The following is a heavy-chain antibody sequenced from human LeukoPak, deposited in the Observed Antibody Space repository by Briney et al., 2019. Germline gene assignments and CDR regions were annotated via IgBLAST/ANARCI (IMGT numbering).Heavy chain of an antibody. CDR2: ISSDVTYK. V-gene: IGHV3-30*18. CDR3: AKESLSFFDS. Sequence: GGSLRLSCAASGFTFSSYGMHWVRQAPGKGLEWVAVISSDVTYKYYADSVKGRFTISRDNSKNTLYLQMYSLRAEDTAVYYCAKESLSFFDSWGQGTLVTVSS. D-gene: IGHD3-10*01. CDR1: GFTFSSYG. J-gene: IGHJ4*02.